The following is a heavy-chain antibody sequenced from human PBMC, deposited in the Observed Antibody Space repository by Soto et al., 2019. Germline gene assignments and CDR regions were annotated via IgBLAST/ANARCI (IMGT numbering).Heavy chain of an antibody. CDR2: IYPGDSDT. CDR3: ARREGNHDILTGYYGL. CDR1: GYSFTNYW. J-gene: IGHJ4*02. V-gene: IGHV5-51*01. D-gene: IGHD3-9*01. Sequence: PGESLKISCKGSGYSFTNYWIIWVRQMPGKGLEWMGIIYPGDSDTRYSPSFQGQVTISADKSISTAYMQWSSLKASDTAMYYCARREGNHDILTGYYGLWGQGTLVTVSS.